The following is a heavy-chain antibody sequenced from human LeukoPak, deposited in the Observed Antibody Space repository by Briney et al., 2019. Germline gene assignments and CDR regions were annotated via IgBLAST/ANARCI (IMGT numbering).Heavy chain of an antibody. V-gene: IGHV4-39*07. CDR3: ARDGGGTGYSSSRGAY. D-gene: IGHD6-13*01. J-gene: IGHJ4*02. CDR2: INHSGST. Sequence: PSETLSLTCTVSGGSISSSSYYWSWIRQPPGKGLEWIGEINHSGSTNYNPSLKSRVTISVDTSKNQFSLKLSSVTAADTAVYYCARDGGGTGYSSSRGAYWGQGALVTVSS. CDR1: GGSISSSSYY.